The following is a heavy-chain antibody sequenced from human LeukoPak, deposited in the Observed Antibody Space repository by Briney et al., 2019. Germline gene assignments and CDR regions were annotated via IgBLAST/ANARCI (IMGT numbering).Heavy chain of an antibody. Sequence: ASVKVSCKASGYTFTSYYMHWVRQAPGQGLEWMGIINPRGGSTSYAQKFQGRVTMTRDTSTSTVYMELSSLRSEDTAVYYCARDGSGGSYSGYGYFDYWGQGTLVTVSS. CDR3: ARDGSGGSYSGYGYFDY. D-gene: IGHD5-12*01. CDR1: GYTFTSYY. J-gene: IGHJ4*02. V-gene: IGHV1-46*01. CDR2: INPRGGST.